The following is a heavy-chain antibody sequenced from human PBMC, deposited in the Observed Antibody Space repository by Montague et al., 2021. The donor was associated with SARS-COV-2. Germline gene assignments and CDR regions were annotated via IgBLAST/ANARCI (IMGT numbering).Heavy chain of an antibody. J-gene: IGHJ1*01. CDR3: ARTVDSRSAGIFQH. CDR2: LYYTGTA. D-gene: IGHD5-12*01. V-gene: IGHV4-39*01. Sequence: SETLSLTCTVSGGSFSRSDYHWGWIRQSPGKGLEWIVSLYYTGTAYYNPSLKSRVDISVDTTRNRFSLRLSSVTAADTAVYYCARTVDSRSAGIFQHWGQGTPVTVSS. CDR1: GGSFSRSDYH.